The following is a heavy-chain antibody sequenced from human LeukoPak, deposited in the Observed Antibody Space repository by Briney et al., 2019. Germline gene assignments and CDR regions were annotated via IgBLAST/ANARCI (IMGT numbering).Heavy chain of an antibody. CDR3: GRAVKFGGYYFDY. Sequence: PGGSLRLSCAAFGFSFSSYWMSWVRQAPGKGLEWVANIEQDGSGKNYVDSVKGRFTISRDNAKNSLFLQINSLTAEDTAVYYCGRAVKFGGYYFDYWGQGTLVTVSS. V-gene: IGHV3-7*01. J-gene: IGHJ4*02. D-gene: IGHD3-10*01. CDR2: IEQDGSGK. CDR1: GFSFSSYW.